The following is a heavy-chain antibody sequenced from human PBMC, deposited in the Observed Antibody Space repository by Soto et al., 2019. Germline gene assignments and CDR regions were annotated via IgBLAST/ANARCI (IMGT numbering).Heavy chain of an antibody. CDR3: TADVTRVLDYHHRSH. V-gene: IGHV3-15*01. D-gene: IGHD3-16*01. CDR2: IKSKTDGGTT. Sequence: EVQLVESGGGLVKPGGSLRLSCAASGFTLSNAWMSWVRQAPGKGLEWVGRIKSKTDGGTTDYAAPVKDRFTISRDDSKNALYLQMKNLKTDDTAVYYCTADVTRVLDYHHRSHWGQGILVTVSS. CDR1: GFTLSNAW. J-gene: IGHJ4*02.